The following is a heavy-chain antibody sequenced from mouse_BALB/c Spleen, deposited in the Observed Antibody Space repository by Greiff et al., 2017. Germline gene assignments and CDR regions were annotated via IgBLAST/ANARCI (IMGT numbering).Heavy chain of an antibody. J-gene: IGHJ4*01. D-gene: IGHD1-1*01. CDR3: ARGPITTVVPYAMDY. CDR2: IWAGGST. CDR1: GFSLTSYG. V-gene: IGHV2-9*02. Sequence: VQLVESGPGLVAPSQSLSITCTVSGFSLTSYGVHWVRQPPGKGLEWLGVIWAGGSTNYNSALMSRLSISKDNSKSQVFLKMNSLQTDDTAMYYCARGPITTVVPYAMDYWGQGTSVTVSS.